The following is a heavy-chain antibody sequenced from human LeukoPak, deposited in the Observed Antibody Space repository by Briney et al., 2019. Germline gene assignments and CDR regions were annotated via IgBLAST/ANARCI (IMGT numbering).Heavy chain of an antibody. V-gene: IGHV5-51*01. CDR1: GFTFSTYW. D-gene: IGHD3-22*01. CDR2: IYPGDSDT. J-gene: IGHJ4*02. CDR3: VREGHEGSGYYFDS. Sequence: PGESLKISCKGSGFTFSTYWIGWVRQMPGKGLEWMGIIYPGDSDTRYSPSFRGQVTLSADKTISTSNRQWSSLTASETAMYYCVREGHEGSGYYFDSWGQGTLVTVSS.